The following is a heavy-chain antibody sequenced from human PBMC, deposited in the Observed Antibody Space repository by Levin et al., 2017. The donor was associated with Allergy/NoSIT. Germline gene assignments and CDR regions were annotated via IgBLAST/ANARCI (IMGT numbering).Heavy chain of an antibody. CDR1: GFTTNNYA. CDR2: MSANGGRT. Sequence: GGSLRLSCSASGFTTNNYAMHWVRQAPGKGLEYVSAMSANGGRTYYADSVKGRFTISRDDTKNMLYLQMSTLKTEDTAVYYCVKSGFSSGWYLDTYYFDYWGQGTLVTVSS. V-gene: IGHV3-64D*06. CDR3: VKSGFSSGWYLDTYYFDY. D-gene: IGHD6-19*01. J-gene: IGHJ4*02.